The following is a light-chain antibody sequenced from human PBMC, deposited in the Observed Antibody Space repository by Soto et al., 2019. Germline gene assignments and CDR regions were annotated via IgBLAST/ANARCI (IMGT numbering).Light chain of an antibody. Sequence: EIVFTQAPGTRSSSPGERATLSCRASQSVTSDYLAWYQQKRGQAPRLLIWGASIRATDLPDRFSGGGSGTDFTLTISRLEAEDFAVYYCHQYGSSPGTFGQGTKV. V-gene: IGKV3-20*01. CDR3: HQYGSSPGT. CDR1: QSVTSDY. J-gene: IGKJ1*01. CDR2: GAS.